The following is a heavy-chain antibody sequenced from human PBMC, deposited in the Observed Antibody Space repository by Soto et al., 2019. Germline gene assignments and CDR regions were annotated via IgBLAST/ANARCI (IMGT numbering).Heavy chain of an antibody. D-gene: IGHD6-13*01. J-gene: IGHJ3*02. Sequence: EVQLEESGGDLVQPGGSLRLSCAASGFTLSAYWMTWVRQAPGKGLEWVANINRDGSKKSYLDSVRGRVTISSANVGNSLYLQMDSLRADHTALYYCARDVSPGSSSLYLDAFDIWGQGTMVTVSS. CDR1: GFTLSAYW. CDR2: INRDGSKK. CDR3: ARDVSPGSSSLYLDAFDI. V-gene: IGHV3-7*05.